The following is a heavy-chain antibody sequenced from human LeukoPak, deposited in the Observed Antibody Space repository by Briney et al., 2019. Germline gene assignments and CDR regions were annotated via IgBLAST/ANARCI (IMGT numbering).Heavy chain of an antibody. D-gene: IGHD6-19*01. J-gene: IGHJ4*02. V-gene: IGHV3-11*04. CDR1: GFSFREHY. Sequence: GGSLRLSCAASGFSFREHYMSWIRQAPGKGLEWIAYISGSGGATYYADSVKGRFTISRDNAENSVSLEMTRLKADDTAVYFCVRERQWLNYFDYWGQGVLVTVSS. CDR3: VRERQWLNYFDY. CDR2: ISGSGGAT.